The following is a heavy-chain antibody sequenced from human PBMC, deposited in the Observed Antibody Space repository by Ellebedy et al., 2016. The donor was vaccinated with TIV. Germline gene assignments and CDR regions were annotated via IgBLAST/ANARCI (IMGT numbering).Heavy chain of an antibody. V-gene: IGHV1-46*01. D-gene: IGHD5-24*01. J-gene: IGHJ4*02. CDR3: VREVNEWLQTPRYFDY. CDR1: GYTFPSYF. Sequence: AASVKVSCKASGYTFPSYFIHWVRQAPGQGLEWMGIINPSGGTTIYAQKFQGRVTLTRDTSTSTVYMELSSLRSEDTAVFYCVREVNEWLQTPRYFDYWGQGTLVTVSS. CDR2: INPSGGTT.